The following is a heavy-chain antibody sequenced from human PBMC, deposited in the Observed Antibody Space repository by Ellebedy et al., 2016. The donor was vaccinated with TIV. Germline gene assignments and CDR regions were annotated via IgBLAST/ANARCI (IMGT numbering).Heavy chain of an antibody. D-gene: IGHD1-7*01. Sequence: GESLKISCAASGFTFSVYAMTWVRQAPGTGLERISSIGGLDTGTYYADSVKGRFTISRDNSKNTLYLQMNSLRAEDTAVYYCARRGRGTVGFDNWGQGTLVTVSS. CDR3: ARRGRGTVGFDN. J-gene: IGHJ4*02. V-gene: IGHV3-23*05. CDR1: GFTFSVYA. CDR2: IGGLDTGT.